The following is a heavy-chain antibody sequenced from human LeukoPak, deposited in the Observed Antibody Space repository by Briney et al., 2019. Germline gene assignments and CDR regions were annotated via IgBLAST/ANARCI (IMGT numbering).Heavy chain of an antibody. D-gene: IGHD2-21*02. CDR1: GYTFTSYF. V-gene: IGHV1-46*01. Sequence: GASVKVSCKASGYTFTSYFIHWVRQAPGEGLEWMGIINPTGGSTRYAQKFQGRVTMTRDPSTSTVYMELSSLRSEDTAVYYCARGRVTATDGFDIWGQGTTVIVSS. CDR3: ARGRVTATDGFDI. J-gene: IGHJ3*02. CDR2: INPTGGST.